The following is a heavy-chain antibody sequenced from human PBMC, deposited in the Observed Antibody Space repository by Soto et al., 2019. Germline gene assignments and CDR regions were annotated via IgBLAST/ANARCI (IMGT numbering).Heavy chain of an antibody. CDR3: VAARRLDY. V-gene: IGHV4-39*01. D-gene: IGHD6-6*01. CDR2: IYYSGST. Sequence: SETLSLTCTVSGVSISSSSYYWGWIRQPPGKGLEWIGSIYYSGSTYYNPSLKSRVTISVDTSKNQFSLKLSSVTAADTAVYYCVAARRLDYWGQGTLVTVSS. J-gene: IGHJ4*02. CDR1: GVSISSSSYY.